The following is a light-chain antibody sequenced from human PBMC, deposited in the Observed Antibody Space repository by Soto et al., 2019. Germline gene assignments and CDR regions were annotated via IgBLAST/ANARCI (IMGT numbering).Light chain of an antibody. CDR2: DVS. V-gene: IGLV2-11*01. CDR3: CSYAGSSAI. CDR1: SNDVGGYDY. Sequence: QSVLTKPRSVSGSPGQSVTISCTGTSNDVGGYDYVSWYQQHPGKAPKFMIYDVSKRPSGVPDRFSGSKSGNTASLTISGLQAEDEADYYCCSYAGSSAIFGGGTKVTVL. J-gene: IGLJ2*01.